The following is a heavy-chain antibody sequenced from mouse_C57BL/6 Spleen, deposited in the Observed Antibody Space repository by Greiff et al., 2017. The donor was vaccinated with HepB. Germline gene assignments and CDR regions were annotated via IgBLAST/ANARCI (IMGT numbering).Heavy chain of an antibody. CDR2: IDPSDSYT. CDR1: GYTFTSYW. CDR3: ARHGDYDGFSDAMDY. J-gene: IGHJ4*01. D-gene: IGHD2-4*01. V-gene: IGHV1-50*01. Sequence: QVQLQQSGAELVKPGASVKLSCKASGYTFTSYWMQWVKQRPGQGLEWIGEIDPSDSYTNYNQKFKGKATLTVDTSSSTAYMQLSSLTSEDSAVYYCARHGDYDGFSDAMDYWGQGTSVTVSS.